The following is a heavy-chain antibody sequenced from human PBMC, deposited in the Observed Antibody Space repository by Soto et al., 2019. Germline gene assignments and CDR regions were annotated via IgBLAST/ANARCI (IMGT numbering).Heavy chain of an antibody. Sequence: VQLVESGGGLVKPGGSLRLSCAASGFTFSDYYMSWIRQAPGKGLEWVSAISTSGGNTFYAVSVKGRFTITRDNSKNTLYLQMNRLRTEDTAVYYCAKDHWGSYSGQGTLVTVSS. CDR2: ISTSGGNT. CDR1: GFTFSDYY. J-gene: IGHJ4*02. CDR3: AKDHWGSY. V-gene: IGHV3-23*04. D-gene: IGHD3-16*01.